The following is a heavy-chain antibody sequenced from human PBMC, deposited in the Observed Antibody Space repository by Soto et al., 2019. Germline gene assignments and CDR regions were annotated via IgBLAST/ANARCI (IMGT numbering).Heavy chain of an antibody. CDR1: GFSLSTSGVG. CDR3: AHSLSPTITNYYYMDV. Sequence: SGPRLVNPTQTLRLTCTFSGFSLSTSGVGVGWIRQPPGKALEWLALIYWDDDKRYSPSLKSRLTITKDTSKNQVVLTMTNMDPVDTATYYCAHSLSPTITNYYYMDVWGKGTTVTVSS. D-gene: IGHD5-12*01. V-gene: IGHV2-5*02. J-gene: IGHJ6*03. CDR2: IYWDDDK.